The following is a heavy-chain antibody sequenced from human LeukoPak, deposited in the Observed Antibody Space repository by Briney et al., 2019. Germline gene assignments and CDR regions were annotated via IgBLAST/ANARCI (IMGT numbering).Heavy chain of an antibody. CDR1: GYTFTGYY. V-gene: IGHV1-2*02. D-gene: IGHD2-2*02. CDR2: INPNSGGT. Sequence: ASVKVSCKASGYTFTGYYMHWVRQAPGQGLEWMGWINPNSGGTNYAQKFQGRVTMTRDTSISTAYMELSRLRSDDTAVYYCARWEYQLLYARYNWFDPWGQGTLVTVSS. J-gene: IGHJ5*02. CDR3: ARWEYQLLYARYNWFDP.